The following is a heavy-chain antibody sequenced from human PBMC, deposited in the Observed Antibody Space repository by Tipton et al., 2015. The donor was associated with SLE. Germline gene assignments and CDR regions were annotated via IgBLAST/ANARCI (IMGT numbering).Heavy chain of an antibody. CDR2: INHSGST. Sequence: TLSLTCAVYGGSFSGYYWSWIRQPPGKGLEWIGEINHSGSTNYNPSLKSRVTISIDTSKNQFSLKLSSVTAADTAVYYCARNLRQLVPNSQNYWGQGTLVSVS. V-gene: IGHV4-34*01. CDR3: ARNLRQLVPNSQNY. CDR1: GGSFSGYY. J-gene: IGHJ4*02. D-gene: IGHD6-6*01.